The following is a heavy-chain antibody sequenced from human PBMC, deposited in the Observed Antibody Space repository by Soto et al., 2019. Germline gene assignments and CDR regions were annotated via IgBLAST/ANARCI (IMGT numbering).Heavy chain of an antibody. CDR1: GFTFSSYA. CDR2: ISGSGGST. J-gene: IGHJ1*01. Sequence: GGSLRLSCAASGFTFSSYAMSWVRQAPGKGLEWVSAISGSGGSTYYADSVKGRFTISRDNSKNTLYLQMNSLRAEDTAVYYCAKDKVNWNYYKVEYFQHWGQGTLVTVSS. CDR3: AKDKVNWNYYKVEYFQH. V-gene: IGHV3-23*01. D-gene: IGHD1-7*01.